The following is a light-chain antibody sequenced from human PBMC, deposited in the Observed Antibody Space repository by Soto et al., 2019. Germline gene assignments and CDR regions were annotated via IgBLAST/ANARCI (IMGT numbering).Light chain of an antibody. CDR3: TSYLSSTPFYV. Sequence: QSALTQPSPLSGSPGQSIALSFPWVINDFDGFDYVSWYQQHPGQAPQLIIYDVYNRPSGVSHRFSGSKSGDTASLTISGLQAEDEAYYYCTSYLSSTPFYVFGTGTKVTVL. CDR2: DVY. J-gene: IGLJ1*01. V-gene: IGLV2-14*03. CDR1: INDFDGFDY.